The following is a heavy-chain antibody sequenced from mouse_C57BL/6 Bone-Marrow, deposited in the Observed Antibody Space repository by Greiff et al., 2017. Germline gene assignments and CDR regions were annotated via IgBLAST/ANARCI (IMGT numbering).Heavy chain of an antibody. CDR2: INPNDGTT. Sequence: EVQLQQSGPELVKPGASVKISCKASGYSFTDYNMNWVKQSNGKSLEWIGVINPNDGTTSYNQKFKGKATLTVDQSSSTAYMQLNSLTSEDSAVYSCARQETTVVAPGAIAYWGQGTSVTVSS. J-gene: IGHJ4*01. CDR3: ARQETTVVAPGAIAY. CDR1: GYSFTDYN. D-gene: IGHD1-1*01. V-gene: IGHV1-39*01.